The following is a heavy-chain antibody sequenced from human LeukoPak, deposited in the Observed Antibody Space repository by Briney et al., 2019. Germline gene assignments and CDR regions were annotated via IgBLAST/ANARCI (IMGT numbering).Heavy chain of an antibody. Sequence: GGSLRLSCAASGFTFSSYAMSWVRQAPGKGLEWVSAISGSGGSTYYADSVKGRFTISGDNSKNTLYLQLNSLRAEDTAVYYCAKGEYSSSPWFDPWGQETLVTVSS. CDR1: GFTFSSYA. D-gene: IGHD6-6*01. CDR3: AKGEYSSSPWFDP. V-gene: IGHV3-23*01. J-gene: IGHJ5*02. CDR2: ISGSGGST.